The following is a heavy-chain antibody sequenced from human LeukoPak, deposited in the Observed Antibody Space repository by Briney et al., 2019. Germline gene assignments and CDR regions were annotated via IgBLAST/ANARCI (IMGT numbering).Heavy chain of an antibody. D-gene: IGHD5-12*01. CDR2: INPRSGGT. J-gene: IGHJ5*02. Sequence: GASVKGSCTASGYTFTDYYIHWVRQAPGQGLEWMGWINPRSGGTNSAQRFQGRVTMTRDTSIDTAYMELTRLTSDDTAVYYCARGATAQYFDPWGQGTLVTVSS. CDR1: GYTFTDYY. V-gene: IGHV1-2*02. CDR3: ARGATAQYFDP.